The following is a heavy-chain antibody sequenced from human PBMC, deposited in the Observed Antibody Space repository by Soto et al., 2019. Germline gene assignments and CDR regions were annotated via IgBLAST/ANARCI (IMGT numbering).Heavy chain of an antibody. V-gene: IGHV4-39*01. CDR2: IYYSGTT. CDR1: GGCISTSNYY. CDR3: ATLVVPASLHTDFDX. J-gene: IGHJ4*02. Sequence: ATLSLTGTVSGGCISTSNYYWGWVRQPPVKGLDCIGSIYYSGTTYYNPSLKSRVTISVDTSKNQFSLKLNSLTAADTAVYYCATLVVPASLHTDFDXWGPVTLVPVSX. D-gene: IGHD2-21*02.